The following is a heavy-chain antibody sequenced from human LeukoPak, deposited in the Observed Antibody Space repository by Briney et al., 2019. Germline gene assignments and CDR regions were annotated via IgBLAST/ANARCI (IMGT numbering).Heavy chain of an antibody. Sequence: SQTLSLTCAISGDSVSTTTSIWNWIRQSPSRGLEWLGRTYYRSKWNYDYADSVKSRITISPDPSENQFSLQLQFVTPEDSAVYYCARRRHANNGVDVWGQGTTVTVSS. CDR3: ARRRHANNGVDV. CDR1: GDSVSTTTSI. V-gene: IGHV6-1*01. CDR2: TYYRSKWNY. J-gene: IGHJ6*02.